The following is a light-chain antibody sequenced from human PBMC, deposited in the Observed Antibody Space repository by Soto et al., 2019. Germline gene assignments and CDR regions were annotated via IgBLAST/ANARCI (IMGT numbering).Light chain of an antibody. J-gene: IGLJ2*01. V-gene: IGLV7-46*01. CDR2: DTS. CDR1: TGAVTSGHY. CDR3: LHSYRGAGEV. Sequence: QAVVTQEPSLTVSPGGTVTLTCGSSTGAVTSGHYPYWFQQKPGQAPRTLIYDTSNKHSWTPARFSGSLLGGKATLTLSGAQPEDEADYYCLHSYRGAGEVFGGGTKLTVL.